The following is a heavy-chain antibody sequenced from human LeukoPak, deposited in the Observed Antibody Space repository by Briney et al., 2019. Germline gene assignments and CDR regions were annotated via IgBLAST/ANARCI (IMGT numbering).Heavy chain of an antibody. V-gene: IGHV1-8*01. J-gene: IGHJ3*02. Sequence: ASVKVSCKASGYTFTSYDINWVRQATGQGLEWMGWMNPSSGNTGYAQKFRGRVTMTRNTSISTAYMELSSLRSEDTAVYYCASPRGYYDSSGYYYMNAFDIWGQGTMVTVSS. CDR1: GYTFTSYD. CDR3: ASPRGYYDSSGYYYMNAFDI. D-gene: IGHD3-22*01. CDR2: MNPSSGNT.